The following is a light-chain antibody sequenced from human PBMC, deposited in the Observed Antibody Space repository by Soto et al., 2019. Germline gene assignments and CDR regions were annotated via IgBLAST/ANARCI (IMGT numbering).Light chain of an antibody. CDR2: ENN. Sequence: QSVLTQPPLVSGAPGQRVTISCTGSTSNIGAGYDVHWYQQFPGTAPKLVIHENNNRPSGVPDRFSGSRSGTSASLAITGLQAEDEADYYCQSYDSSLRGYVFGTGTKLTVL. V-gene: IGLV1-40*01. J-gene: IGLJ1*01. CDR3: QSYDSSLRGYV. CDR1: TSNIGAGYD.